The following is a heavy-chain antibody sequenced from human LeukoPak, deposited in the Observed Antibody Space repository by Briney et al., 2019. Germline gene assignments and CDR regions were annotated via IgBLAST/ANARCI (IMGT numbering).Heavy chain of an antibody. Sequence: GGSLRLSCAASGFTFSSYSMNWVRQAPGKGLEWVSGISGSGGSTYYADSVKGRFTISRDNSKNTLYLQVNSLRAEDTAVYYCAKDRDRDEYFQHWGQGTLVTVSS. CDR2: ISGSGGST. D-gene: IGHD3-10*01. V-gene: IGHV3-23*01. J-gene: IGHJ1*01. CDR3: AKDRDRDEYFQH. CDR1: GFTFSSYS.